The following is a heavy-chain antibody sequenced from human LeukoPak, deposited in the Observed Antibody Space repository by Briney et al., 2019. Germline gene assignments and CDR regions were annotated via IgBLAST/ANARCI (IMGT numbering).Heavy chain of an antibody. V-gene: IGHV4-59*08. Sequence: PSETLSLTCTVSGDSISSYYWSWIRQPPGKGLEWIGYVFYSGSTKYNPSLKSRVTISVDMSKNQFSLKLSSVTAADTAVYYCARQGGDEVFDYWGQGTLVTVSS. CDR3: ARQGGDEVFDY. CDR1: GDSISSYY. CDR2: VFYSGST. J-gene: IGHJ4*02. D-gene: IGHD2-21*01.